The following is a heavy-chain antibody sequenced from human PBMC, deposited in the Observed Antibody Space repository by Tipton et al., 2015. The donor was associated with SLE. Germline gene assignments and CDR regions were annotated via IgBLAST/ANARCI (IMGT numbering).Heavy chain of an antibody. J-gene: IGHJ2*01. D-gene: IGHD3-10*01. CDR2: IYYSGST. CDR1: GGSISSSSYY. V-gene: IGHV4-39*01. CDR3: ARNYYGSGSHFDL. Sequence: LRLSCTVSGGSISSSSYYWGWIRQPPGKGLEWIGSIYYSGSTYYNPSLKSRVTISVDTSKNQFSLKLSSVTAADTAVYYCARNYYGSGSHFDLWGRGTLVTVSS.